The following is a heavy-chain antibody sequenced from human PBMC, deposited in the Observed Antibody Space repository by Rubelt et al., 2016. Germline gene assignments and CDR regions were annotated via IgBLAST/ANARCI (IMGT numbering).Heavy chain of an antibody. CDR2: IDHSGST. D-gene: IGHD5-18*01. J-gene: IGHJ4*02. CDR1: GGSLSGYH. V-gene: IGHV4-34*01. CDR3: AGHGLWSGNAIGY. Sequence: QVQLHQWGAGLLKPSDTLSLTCAVYGGSLSGYHWSWIRQPPGKGLEWIGEIDHSGSTSYNPCLESRGTISVDTSKNQFSLKLSSVTAADTAVYYCAGHGLWSGNAIGYWGQGTLVTVSS.